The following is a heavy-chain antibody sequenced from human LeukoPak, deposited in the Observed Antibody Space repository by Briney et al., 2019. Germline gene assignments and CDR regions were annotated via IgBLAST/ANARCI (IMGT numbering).Heavy chain of an antibody. D-gene: IGHD3-10*01. J-gene: IGHJ4*02. CDR1: GGTFSSYA. Sequence: ASVKVSCKASGGTFSSYAISWVRQAPGQGLEWMGRIIPIFGIANYAQKFQGRVTITADKSTSTAYMELSSLRSEDTAVYYCVREDGSGSYYDLPFDYWGQGTLVTVSS. V-gene: IGHV1-69*04. CDR2: IIPIFGIA. CDR3: VREDGSGSYYDLPFDY.